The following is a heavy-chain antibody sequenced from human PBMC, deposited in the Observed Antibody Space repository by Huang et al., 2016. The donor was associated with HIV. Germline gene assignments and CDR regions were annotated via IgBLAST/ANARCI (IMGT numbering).Heavy chain of an antibody. CDR3: ATKTAAMDI. D-gene: IGHD1-7*01. CDR1: TFRFGAYW. Sequence: VESGGRLVQPGGSIRLSCVGSTFRFGAYWMSWVRQSPGKGLESVANIKQDESEKYYVDSVKGRFNISRDNAKKVLFLEMNNVRVEDTATYYCATKTAAMDIWGQGTTVTVS. V-gene: IGHV3-7*01. J-gene: IGHJ6*02. CDR2: IKQDESEK.